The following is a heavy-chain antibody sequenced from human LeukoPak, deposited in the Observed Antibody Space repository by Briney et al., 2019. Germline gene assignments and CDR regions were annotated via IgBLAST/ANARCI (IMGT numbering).Heavy chain of an antibody. V-gene: IGHV4-59*01. CDR1: GVSISSYY. D-gene: IGHD3-16*01. CDR3: ASEFGDYAGMDV. CDR2: IYYTGST. Sequence: SETLSLTCTVSGVSISSYYWGWIRQFPGRGLEWIGYIYYTGSTSYNPSLKSRVTISIDTSKNQFSLKLSSVTAADTAVYYCASEFGDYAGMDVWGQGTTVTVSS. J-gene: IGHJ6*02.